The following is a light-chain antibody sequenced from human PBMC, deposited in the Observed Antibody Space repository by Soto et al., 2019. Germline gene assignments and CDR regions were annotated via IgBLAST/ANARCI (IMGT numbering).Light chain of an antibody. J-gene: IGKJ2*01. Sequence: DIQMTQSPSSLSASVGDRVTITCRASQSISSYLNWYQQKPGKAPKLLIYAASSLQSGVPSRFSGSGSGTDFTLTISSLQPEDFATDYGQQSYSTPDTFGQGTKLEIK. CDR3: QQSYSTPDT. V-gene: IGKV1-39*01. CDR1: QSISSY. CDR2: AAS.